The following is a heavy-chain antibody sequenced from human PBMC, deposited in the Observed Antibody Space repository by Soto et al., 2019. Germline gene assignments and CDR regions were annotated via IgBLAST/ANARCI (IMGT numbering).Heavy chain of an antibody. J-gene: IGHJ6*02. D-gene: IGHD2-21*01. CDR2: IILILGTT. CDR3: APTPEVISVSDYYYCGKDV. CDR1: GVTVSTSA. V-gene: IGHV1-69*01. Sequence: QVQLVQSGAEVKMPGSSVKVSCKASGVTVSTSAISWVRQAPGQGLEWMGVIILILGTTNYAQKFQGRVTITADEPTSTAYMELSSLRDEDTAVYYCAPTPEVISVSDYYYCGKDVWGPGTRVTVSS.